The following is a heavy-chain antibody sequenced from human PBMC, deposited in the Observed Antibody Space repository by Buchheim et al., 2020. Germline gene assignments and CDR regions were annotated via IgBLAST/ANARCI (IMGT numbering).Heavy chain of an antibody. Sequence: QLQLQESGPGLVKPSEALSLTCPVSGYSISGSSYYWGWIRQPPGKGLEWIGNIFYTGSTYYNPSLKSRVTISVNTSKQQFSLKLTSVTAADTAVYYCAVQTSTWDFWGQGTL. V-gene: IGHV4-39*01. D-gene: IGHD6-13*01. CDR1: GYSISGSSYY. CDR2: IFYTGST. J-gene: IGHJ4*02. CDR3: AVQTSTWDF.